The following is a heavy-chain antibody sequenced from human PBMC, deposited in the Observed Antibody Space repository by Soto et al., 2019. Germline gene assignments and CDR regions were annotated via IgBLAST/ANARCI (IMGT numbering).Heavy chain of an antibody. V-gene: IGHV4-4*07. CDR1: GGSISTYY. CDR2: IYASGST. Sequence: SETLSLTCTVSGGSISTYYWSWIRQPAGKGLEWIGRIYASGSTNYNPSLKSRVTMSVATSKNQFSLKLSSVTAADTAVYYCARVGGFSGYGGNSVRPLGASDIWGQGTMVT. D-gene: IGHD6-25*01. J-gene: IGHJ3*02. CDR3: ARVGGFSGYGGNSVRPLGASDI.